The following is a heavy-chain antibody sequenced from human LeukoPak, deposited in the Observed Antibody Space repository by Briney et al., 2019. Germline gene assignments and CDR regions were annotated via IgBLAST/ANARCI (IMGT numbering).Heavy chain of an antibody. Sequence: PGGSLRLSCAASGFTFSSYSMNWVRQAPGKGLEWVSSISGSSSYIYYADSVKGRFTISRDNAKNSLYLQMNSLRAEDTAVYYCARRPHYYDSSGYYHWGQGTLVTVSS. CDR2: ISGSSSYI. CDR3: ARRPHYYDSSGYYH. J-gene: IGHJ5*02. D-gene: IGHD3-22*01. CDR1: GFTFSSYS. V-gene: IGHV3-21*01.